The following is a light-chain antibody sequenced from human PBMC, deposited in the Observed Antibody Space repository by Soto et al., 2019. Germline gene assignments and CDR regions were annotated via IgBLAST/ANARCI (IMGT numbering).Light chain of an antibody. CDR1: QSISDW. J-gene: IGKJ5*01. Sequence: DIQMTQSPSTLSASVGDRVTITCRASQSISDWLAWYQQKPGKAPKLLIYKASGLESGVPSRFSGSGSGTEFTLTITSLQPDDFATDYCQQYNSYPITFGQGTRLEIK. CDR2: KAS. V-gene: IGKV1-5*03. CDR3: QQYNSYPIT.